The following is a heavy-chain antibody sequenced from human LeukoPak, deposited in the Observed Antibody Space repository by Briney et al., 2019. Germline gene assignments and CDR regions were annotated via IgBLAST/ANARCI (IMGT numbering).Heavy chain of an antibody. CDR1: GGSISSCY. CDR3: AAHYYDSSGYFGY. J-gene: IGHJ4*02. Sequence: SETLSLTCTVSGGSISSCYWSWIRQTPGKGLEWIGEINHSGSTNYNPSLKSRVTISVDTSKNQFSLKLSSVTAADTAVYYCAAHYYDSSGYFGYWGQGTLVTVSS. D-gene: IGHD3-22*01. V-gene: IGHV4-34*01. CDR2: INHSGST.